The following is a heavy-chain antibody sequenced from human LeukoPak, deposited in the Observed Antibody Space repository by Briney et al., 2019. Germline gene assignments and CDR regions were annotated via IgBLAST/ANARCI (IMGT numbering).Heavy chain of an antibody. CDR1: GGSISSSSYY. V-gene: IGHV4-39*01. CDR3: ARLSGYYYGVDY. CDR2: IYYSGST. J-gene: IGHJ4*02. D-gene: IGHD3-22*01. Sequence: SETLSLTCTVSGGSISSSSYYWGWIRQPPGKGLESIGSIYYSGSTYYNPSLKSRVTISVDTSKNQFSLKLSSVTAADTAVYYCARLSGYYYGVDYWGQGTLVTVSS.